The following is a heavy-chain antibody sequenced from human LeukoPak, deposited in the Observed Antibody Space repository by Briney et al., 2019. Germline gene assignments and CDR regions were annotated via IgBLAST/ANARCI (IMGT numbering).Heavy chain of an antibody. J-gene: IGHJ6*03. D-gene: IGHD3-10*01. CDR3: ARCMVRGNYYYMDV. Sequence: SETLSLTCTVSGGSISSSSYYWGWIRQPPGKGLEWIGSIYYSGSTYYNPSLKSRVTISVDTSKNQFSLKLSSVTAADTAVYYCARCMVRGNYYYMDVWGKGTTVTVSS. CDR2: IYYSGST. CDR1: GGSISSSSYY. V-gene: IGHV4-39*01.